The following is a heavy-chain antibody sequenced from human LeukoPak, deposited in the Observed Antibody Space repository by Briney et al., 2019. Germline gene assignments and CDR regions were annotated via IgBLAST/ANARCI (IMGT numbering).Heavy chain of an antibody. CDR3: ARGGIQLWSADY. CDR2: IYYSGST. Sequence: TLSLTCTVSGGSISSGGYYWSWIRQHPGRGLEWIGYIYYSGSTYYNPSLKSRVTISVDTSKNQFSLKLSSVTAADTAVYYCARGGIQLWSADYWGQGTLVTVSS. J-gene: IGHJ4*02. CDR1: GGSISSGGYY. D-gene: IGHD5-18*01. V-gene: IGHV4-31*03.